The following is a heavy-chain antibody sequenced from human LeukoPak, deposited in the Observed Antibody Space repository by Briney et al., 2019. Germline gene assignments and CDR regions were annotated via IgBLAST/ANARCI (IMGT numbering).Heavy chain of an antibody. CDR3: ARASAETLRYFDWLYLFDY. CDR2: IYYSGST. V-gene: IGHV4-59*01. CDR1: GGSISSYY. D-gene: IGHD3-9*01. Sequence: SETLSLTCTVSGGSISSYYWSWIRQPPGKGLEWIGYIYYSGSTNYNPSLKSRVTISVDTSKNQFSLKLSSVTAADTAVYYCARASAETLRYFDWLYLFDYWGQGTLVTVSS. J-gene: IGHJ4*02.